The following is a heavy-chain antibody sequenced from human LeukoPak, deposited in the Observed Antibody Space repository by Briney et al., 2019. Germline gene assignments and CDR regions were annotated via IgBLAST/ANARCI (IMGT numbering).Heavy chain of an antibody. CDR1: GFTFSSYA. V-gene: IGHV3-23*01. CDR3: AKDGSPLGGIDV. J-gene: IGHJ6*02. Sequence: GGTLRLSCATSGFTFSSYAMSWVHQAPGKGLEWVSAISASGSSTYYADSVKSRFTISRDNSKNTLYLQLNSLVAEDAALYYCAKDGSPLGGIDVWGRGYTVEVSS. CDR2: ISASGSST.